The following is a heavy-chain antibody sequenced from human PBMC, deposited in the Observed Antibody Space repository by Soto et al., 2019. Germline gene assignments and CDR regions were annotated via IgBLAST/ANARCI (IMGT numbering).Heavy chain of an antibody. J-gene: IGHJ5*02. CDR3: ARASRGHSSSPP. V-gene: IGHV1-18*04. D-gene: IGHD6-6*01. CDR2: ISAYNGNT. CDR1: VYTFTSYG. Sequence: AAEKVPCKSCVYTFTSYGISCVRQAPGQGLEWMGWISAYNGNTNYVQKLQCRVTMTTDTSTSTAYMELRSLRSDDTAVYYCARASRGHSSSPPWGQGTLVTVSS.